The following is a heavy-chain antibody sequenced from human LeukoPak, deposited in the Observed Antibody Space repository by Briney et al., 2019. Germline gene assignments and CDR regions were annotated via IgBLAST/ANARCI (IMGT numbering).Heavy chain of an antibody. Sequence: GESLKISCKGSEYSFTSYWIGWVRQMPGKGLEWMGIIYPGDSDTRYSPSFQGQVTISADKSISTAYLQWSSLKASDTAMYYCARQKAYCGGDCYTIDYWGQGTLVTVSS. J-gene: IGHJ4*02. CDR2: IYPGDSDT. V-gene: IGHV5-51*01. D-gene: IGHD2-21*02. CDR1: EYSFTSYW. CDR3: ARQKAYCGGDCYTIDY.